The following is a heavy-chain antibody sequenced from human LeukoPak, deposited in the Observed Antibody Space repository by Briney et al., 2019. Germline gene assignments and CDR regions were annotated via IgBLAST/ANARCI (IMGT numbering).Heavy chain of an antibody. J-gene: IGHJ6*03. CDR3: ARRRVDTMVRGVIMWYYYYYMDV. V-gene: IGHV4-34*01. D-gene: IGHD3-10*01. Sequence: SETLSLTCAVYGGSFSGYYWSWIRQPPGKGLEWIGEINDSGSTNYNPSLKSRVTMSVDTSKNQFSLKLSSVTAADTAVYYCARRRVDTMVRGVIMWYYYYYMDVWGKGTTVTISS. CDR2: INDSGST. CDR1: GGSFSGYY.